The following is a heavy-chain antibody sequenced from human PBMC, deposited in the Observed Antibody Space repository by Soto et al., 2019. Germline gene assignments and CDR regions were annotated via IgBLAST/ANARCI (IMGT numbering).Heavy chain of an antibody. V-gene: IGHV1-46*01. CDR2: INPSGGST. CDR1: GYTFTSYY. D-gene: IGHD4-17*01. CDR3: AREIYGELDY. J-gene: IGHJ4*02. Sequence: GASVKVSCKASGYTFTSYYMHWVRQAPGQGLEWMGIINPSGGSTSYAQKFQGWVTMTRDTSISTAYMELSRLRSDDTAVYYCAREIYGELDYWGQGTLVTVSS.